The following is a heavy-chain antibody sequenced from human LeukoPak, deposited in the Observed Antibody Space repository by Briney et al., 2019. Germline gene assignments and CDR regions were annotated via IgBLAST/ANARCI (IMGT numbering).Heavy chain of an antibody. D-gene: IGHD2-8*01. CDR3: TTASRILYSPCFDC. CDR1: GFTFSNAW. V-gene: IGHV3-15*01. Sequence: GGSLRLSCAASGFTFSNAWMSWVRQAPGKGLEWVGRIKSKTDGGTTDYAAPVKGRFTISRDDSKNTLYLQMNSLKTEDTAVYYCTTASRILYSPCFDCWGQGTLVTVSS. J-gene: IGHJ4*02. CDR2: IKSKTDGGTT.